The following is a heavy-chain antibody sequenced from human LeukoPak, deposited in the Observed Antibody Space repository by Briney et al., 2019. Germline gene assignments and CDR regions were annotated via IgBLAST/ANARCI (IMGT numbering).Heavy chain of an antibody. V-gene: IGHV3-30-3*01. CDR1: GITFSSYA. J-gene: IGHJ4*02. D-gene: IGHD5-24*01. Sequence: GSLRLSCAASGITFSSYAMPWVRQAPGKGLEGVAVISYDGSNKYYADSVKGRFTISRDNSKNTLYLQMNSLRAEDTAVYYCARDPKMATIQYYFDHWGQGTLVTVSS. CDR3: ARDPKMATIQYYFDH. CDR2: ISYDGSNK.